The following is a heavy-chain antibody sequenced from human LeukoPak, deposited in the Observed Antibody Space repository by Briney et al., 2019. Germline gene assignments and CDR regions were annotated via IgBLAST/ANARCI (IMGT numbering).Heavy chain of an antibody. D-gene: IGHD3-10*01. Sequence: GGSLRLSCAASGFTFSSYAMSWVRQAPGKGLEWVSSISSSSSYIYYADSVKGRFTISRDNAKNSLYLQMNSLRAEDTAVYYCARALDPGRGAFDIWGQGTMVTVSS. CDR1: GFTFSSYA. V-gene: IGHV3-21*01. CDR2: ISSSSSYI. CDR3: ARALDPGRGAFDI. J-gene: IGHJ3*02.